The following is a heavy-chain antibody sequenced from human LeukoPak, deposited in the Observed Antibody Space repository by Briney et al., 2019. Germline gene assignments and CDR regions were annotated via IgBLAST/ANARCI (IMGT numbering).Heavy chain of an antibody. V-gene: IGHV3-48*02. J-gene: IGHJ3*02. D-gene: IGHD3-22*01. CDR2: ISSGTSI. CDR3: VRDYDKTGRASDI. CDR1: GFTFTTYS. Sequence: TGGSLRLSCAASGFTFTTYSMNWVRQAPGKGLAWVSYISSGTSIYYADSVKGRFTISRDNAKMSLYLQMNSLRDEDTAVYYCVRDYDKTGRASDIWGQGTMVTVSS.